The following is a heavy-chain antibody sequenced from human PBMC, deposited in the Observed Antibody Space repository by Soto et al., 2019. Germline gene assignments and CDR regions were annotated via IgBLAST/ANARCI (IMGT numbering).Heavy chain of an antibody. Sequence: QVQLVQSGAEVKKPGASVKVSCKASGYTFTSYDINWVRQATGQGLEWMGWMNPNSGNTGYAQKIKGRVTMTTNTSISTAYMELSSLRSEDTAVYYCARGVVDNDAFSIWGQGTMVIVSS. CDR1: GYTFTSYD. CDR2: MNPNSGNT. J-gene: IGHJ3*02. D-gene: IGHD2-15*01. V-gene: IGHV1-8*01. CDR3: ARGVVDNDAFSI.